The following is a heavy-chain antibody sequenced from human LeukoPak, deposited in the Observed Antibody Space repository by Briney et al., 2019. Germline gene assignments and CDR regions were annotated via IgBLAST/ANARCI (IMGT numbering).Heavy chain of an antibody. D-gene: IGHD2-2*01. CDR2: IYGVGRYT. CDR1: GFTVSTNY. Sequence: PGGSLRLSCAASGFTVSTNYMSWVRQAPGEGLEWVSIIYGVGRYTFYADSVKGRFTISRDNAKNSLYLQMNSLRAEDTAVYYCAREGSGYCSSTSCYAPFDYWGQGTLVTVSS. CDR3: AREGSGYCSSTSCYAPFDY. J-gene: IGHJ4*02. V-gene: IGHV3-66*01.